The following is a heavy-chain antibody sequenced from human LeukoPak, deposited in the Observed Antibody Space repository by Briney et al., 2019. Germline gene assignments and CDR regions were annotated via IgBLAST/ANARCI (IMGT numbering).Heavy chain of an antibody. J-gene: IGHJ5*02. CDR1: GFTFSSYA. V-gene: IGHV3-23*01. CDR3: ARDLVGDSYTA. D-gene: IGHD3-16*02. Sequence: QPGGSLRLSCAASGFTFSSYAMSWVRQAPGKGLEWVSAISGSGGSTYYADSVKGRFTISRDNSKNTLYLQMNSLRVEDTAVYYCARDLVGDSYTAWGQGTLVTVSS. CDR2: ISGSGGST.